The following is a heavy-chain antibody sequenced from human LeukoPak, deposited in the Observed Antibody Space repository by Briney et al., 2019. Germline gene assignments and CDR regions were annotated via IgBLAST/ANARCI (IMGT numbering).Heavy chain of an antibody. CDR1: GGSFSGYY. J-gene: IGHJ6*02. CDR2: INHSGST. D-gene: IGHD2-21*02. Sequence: PSETLSLTCAVSGGSFSGYYWSWIRQPPGKGLEWIGEINHSGSTNYNPSLKSRVTISVDTSKNQFSLKLSSVTAADTAVYYCGRGEIGVDGAVADNYYYYYGMDVWGQGTTVTVSS. V-gene: IGHV4-34*01. CDR3: GRGEIGVDGAVADNYYYYYGMDV.